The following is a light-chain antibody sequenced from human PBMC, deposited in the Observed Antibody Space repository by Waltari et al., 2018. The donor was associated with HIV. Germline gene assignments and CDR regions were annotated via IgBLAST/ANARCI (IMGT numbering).Light chain of an antibody. CDR3: QSYDSSLSVWV. CDR2: GTS. Sequence: QSVLTQPPSVSGAPGQRVTISCTGSSSTIGAGYDVHWYQQLPGTAPKLLSYGTSNRPSGVPDRFSGSKSGTSASLAITGLLAEDEADYYCQSYDSSLSVWVFGGGTKLTVL. V-gene: IGLV1-40*01. CDR1: SSTIGAGYD. J-gene: IGLJ3*02.